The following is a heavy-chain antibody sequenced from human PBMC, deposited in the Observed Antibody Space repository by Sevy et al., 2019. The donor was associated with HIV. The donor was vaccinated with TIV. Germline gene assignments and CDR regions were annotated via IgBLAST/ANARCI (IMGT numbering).Heavy chain of an antibody. J-gene: IGHJ4*02. D-gene: IGHD3-22*01. CDR1: GFTFSSYG. CDR2: ISYEGSNK. Sequence: GGSLRLSCAASGFTFSSYGMHWVRQAPGKGLEWVAVISYEGSNKYYADSVKGRFTISRDNSKNTLYLQMNSLGAEDTAVYYCAKDRSGYYDYWGQGTLVTVSS. V-gene: IGHV3-30*18. CDR3: AKDRSGYYDY.